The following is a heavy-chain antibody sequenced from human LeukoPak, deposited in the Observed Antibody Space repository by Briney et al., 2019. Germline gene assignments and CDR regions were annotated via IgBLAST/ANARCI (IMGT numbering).Heavy chain of an antibody. D-gene: IGHD3-10*01. V-gene: IGHV3-66*01. CDR2: IYSSGNT. J-gene: IGHJ6*02. CDR3: ARGGNYYGSVYGMDV. CDR1: GFTFDDYG. Sequence: GGSLRLSCAASGFTFDDYGMSWVRQAPGKGLEWVSVIYSSGNTYYEDSVKGRFTISRDNSKNTLYLQMNSLRAEDTAVCYCARGGNYYGSVYGMDVWGQGTTVTVSS.